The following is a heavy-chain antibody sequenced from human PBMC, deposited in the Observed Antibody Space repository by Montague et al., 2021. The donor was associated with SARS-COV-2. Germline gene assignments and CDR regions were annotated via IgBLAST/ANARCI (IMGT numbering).Heavy chain of an antibody. J-gene: IGHJ6*02. V-gene: IGHV3-30-3*01. Sequence: SLRLSCAASGFTFSSYAMHWVRQAPGKGLEWVTIISYDGSNKYYADSVKGRFTISRDNSKNTLYLQMNSLRAEDTAVYYCARGGVDYGMDVWGQGTTVTVS. CDR3: ARGGVDYGMDV. D-gene: IGHD3-10*01. CDR1: GFTFSSYA. CDR2: ISYDGSNK.